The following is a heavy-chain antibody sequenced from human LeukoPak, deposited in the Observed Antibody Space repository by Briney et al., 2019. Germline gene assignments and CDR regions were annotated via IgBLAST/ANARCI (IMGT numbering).Heavy chain of an antibody. D-gene: IGHD1-1*01. CDR1: GFTVSSNY. CDR3: VKGQLGPIYDMVV. Sequence: GGSLRLSCAASGFTVSSNYMNWVRQAPEKGLEWVSVIYSSGTTYYADSVKGRFTISRDNSKNTLFLQMNSLRVEDTAVYYCVKGQLGPIYDMVVWGQGATVTVFS. V-gene: IGHV3-53*01. CDR2: IYSSGTT. J-gene: IGHJ6*02.